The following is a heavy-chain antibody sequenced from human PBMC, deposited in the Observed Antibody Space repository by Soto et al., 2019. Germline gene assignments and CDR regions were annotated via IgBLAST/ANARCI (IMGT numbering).Heavy chain of an antibody. D-gene: IGHD6-19*01. CDR1: GYTFITYY. Sequence: QVQLVQSGAEVKKPGASVNVSCKASGYTFITYYIHWVRQAPGQGLEWMGIINPSGGNTAYAQKFQGRVTMTRDTSTSTVYMELSSLRSEDTAVYYCARQRYSNGWYAFDSWGQGTMVTVSS. CDR2: INPSGGNT. J-gene: IGHJ3*01. CDR3: ARQRYSNGWYAFDS. V-gene: IGHV1-46*01.